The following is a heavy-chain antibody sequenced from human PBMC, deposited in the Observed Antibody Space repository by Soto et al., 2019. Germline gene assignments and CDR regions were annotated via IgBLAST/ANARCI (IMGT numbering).Heavy chain of an antibody. CDR1: GGSISSPNL. J-gene: IGHJ4*02. CDR3: ARRYGRAFDY. D-gene: IGHD1-1*01. CDR2: IYHSGST. Sequence: SETLSLTCAVSGGSISSPNLWTWFRQPPGKGLEWIGYIYHSGSTNYNPSLKSRVTISVDTSKNQFSLKLSSVTAADTAVYYCARRYGRAFDYWGQGTLVTVSS. V-gene: IGHV4-4*02.